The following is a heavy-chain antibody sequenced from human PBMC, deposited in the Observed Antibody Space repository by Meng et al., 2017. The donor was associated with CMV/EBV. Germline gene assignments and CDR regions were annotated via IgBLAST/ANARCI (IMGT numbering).Heavy chain of an antibody. J-gene: IGHJ4*02. CDR2: INHSGST. D-gene: IGHD3-16*01. V-gene: IGHV4-34*01. CDR1: GGSFSGYY. CDR3: ARGGGTFDY. Sequence: QVQVQQVGAGLLTPSGTLSLAFAVYGGSFSGYYWSWIRQAPGKGLEWIGEINHSGSTNYNPSLKSRVTISVDTSKNQFSLKLSSVTAADTAAYYCARGGGTFDYWGQGTLVTVSS.